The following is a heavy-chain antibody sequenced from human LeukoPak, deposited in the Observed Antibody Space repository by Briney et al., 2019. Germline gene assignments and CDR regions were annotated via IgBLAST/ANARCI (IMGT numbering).Heavy chain of an antibody. J-gene: IGHJ4*02. V-gene: IGHV3-74*01. D-gene: IGHD3-3*01. CDR1: GFIFSSYW. CDR3: ARGFRDY. CDR2: IKNDGSST. Sequence: PGGSLRLSYAASGFIFSSYWMHWVRRAPGKGLVWVSRIKNDGSSTSYADSVKGRFTISRDNAKNTLYLQMNSLRAEDTAVYYCARGFRDYWGQGTLVTVSS.